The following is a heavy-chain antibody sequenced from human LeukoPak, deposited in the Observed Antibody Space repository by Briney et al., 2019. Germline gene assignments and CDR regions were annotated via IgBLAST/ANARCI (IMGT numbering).Heavy chain of an antibody. D-gene: IGHD1-26*01. V-gene: IGHV4-34*01. Sequence: PSETLSLTCAVYGGSFSGYYWSWIRQPPGKGLEWIGEINHSGSTYYNPSLKSRATVSVDTSKNQFSLNLTSVTAADTAVYYCARLFRGGSFCDYWGQGTLVTVSS. CDR3: ARLFRGGSFCDY. CDR1: GGSFSGYY. CDR2: INHSGST. J-gene: IGHJ4*02.